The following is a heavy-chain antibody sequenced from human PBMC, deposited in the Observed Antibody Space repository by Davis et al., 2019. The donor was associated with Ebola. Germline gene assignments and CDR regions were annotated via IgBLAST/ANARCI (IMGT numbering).Heavy chain of an antibody. CDR2: ISSSSSYI. Sequence: GGSLRLSCAASGFTLRSYSMNWVRQAPGKGLKWVSSISSSSSYIYYADSVKGRFTISRDNAKNSLYLQMNSLRAEDTAVYYCSKDMDSSGWYWDYWGQGTLVTVSS. J-gene: IGHJ4*02. CDR1: GFTLRSYS. D-gene: IGHD6-19*01. CDR3: SKDMDSSGWYWDY. V-gene: IGHV3-21*04.